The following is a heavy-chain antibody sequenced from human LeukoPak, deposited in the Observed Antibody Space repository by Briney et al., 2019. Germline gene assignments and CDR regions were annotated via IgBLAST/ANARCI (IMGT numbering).Heavy chain of an antibody. CDR3: ARGAHYYDSSGYYYYFDY. Sequence: ASVKVSCKASGYTFTGYYMHWVRQAPGQGLEWMGWINPNSGGTNYAQKFQGRVTMTRDTSISTAYMEPSRLRSDDTAVYYCARGAHYYDSSGYYYYFDYWGQGTLVTVSS. V-gene: IGHV1-2*02. CDR2: INPNSGGT. J-gene: IGHJ4*02. CDR1: GYTFTGYY. D-gene: IGHD3-22*01.